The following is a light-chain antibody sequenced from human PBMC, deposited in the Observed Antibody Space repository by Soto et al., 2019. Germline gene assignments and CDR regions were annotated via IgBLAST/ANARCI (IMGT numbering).Light chain of an antibody. Sequence: QAVVTQEPSFSVSPGGTVTLTCALSSGSVSTNNYPSWCQQTPGQAPRTLIFRTNTRSSGVPDRFSGSILGNKAALTITGAQADDESDYYCVLYMGRGIWVFGGGTKPTVL. CDR1: SGSVSTNNY. V-gene: IGLV8-61*01. CDR2: RTN. J-gene: IGLJ3*02. CDR3: VLYMGRGIWV.